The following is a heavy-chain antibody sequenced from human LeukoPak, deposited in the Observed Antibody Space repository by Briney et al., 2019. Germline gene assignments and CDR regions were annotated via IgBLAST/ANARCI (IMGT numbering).Heavy chain of an antibody. J-gene: IGHJ3*01. CDR3: ARGFAMVRGVYYDAFEV. Sequence: ASVKVSCKASGYTFTSYGISWVRQAPGQGLEWMGWISAYNGNTNYAQKLQGRVTMTTDTSTSTVYMEVPSLRSEDTAVYYCARGFAMVRGVYYDAFEVWGQGTVVTVSS. D-gene: IGHD3-10*01. V-gene: IGHV1-18*01. CDR2: ISAYNGNT. CDR1: GYTFTSYG.